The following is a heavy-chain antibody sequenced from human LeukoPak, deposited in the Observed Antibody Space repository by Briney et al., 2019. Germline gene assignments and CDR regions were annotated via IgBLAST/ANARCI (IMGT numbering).Heavy chain of an antibody. CDR3: AKDLHYGSADY. CDR2: ISYDGSNE. Sequence: GGSLRLSCAASGFTFSSYVMHWVRQAPGKGLEWVAIISYDGSNEYYADSVKGRFTISRDNSKNTLYLQMNSLRAEDTAVYYCAKDLHYGSADYWGQGTLVTVSS. J-gene: IGHJ4*02. V-gene: IGHV3-30*04. CDR1: GFTFSSYV. D-gene: IGHD3-10*01.